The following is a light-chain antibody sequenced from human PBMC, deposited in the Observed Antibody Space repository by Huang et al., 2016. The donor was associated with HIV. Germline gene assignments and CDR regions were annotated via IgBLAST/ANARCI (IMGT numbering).Light chain of an antibody. Sequence: EIVMTQSPATLSVSPGERATLSCRASQSVGSNLAGYQQRRGQAPRRLIYAASTRASGTPARVSGSGSGTEFTLTVSSLQSEDFAVYYCQQHNTWPRTFGQGTRV. J-gene: IGKJ1*01. CDR3: QQHNTWPRT. V-gene: IGKV3-15*01. CDR1: QSVGSN. CDR2: AAS.